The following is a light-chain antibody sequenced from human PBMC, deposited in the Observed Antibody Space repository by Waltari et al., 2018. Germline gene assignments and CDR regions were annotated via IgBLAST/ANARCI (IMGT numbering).Light chain of an antibody. Sequence: EIVLTQSPVTLSLSPGERATLSCRASQSVDRYLAWYHQKRGQPPRLLIYDTAIRATGIPARFSGSGSGTDFTLTISSLEPDDFAVYFCQLRIKWPPEITFGQGTRLEIK. CDR1: QSVDRY. V-gene: IGKV3-11*01. CDR3: QLRIKWPPEIT. J-gene: IGKJ5*01. CDR2: DTA.